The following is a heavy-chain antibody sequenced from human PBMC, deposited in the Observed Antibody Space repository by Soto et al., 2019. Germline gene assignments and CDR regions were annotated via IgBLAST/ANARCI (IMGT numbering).Heavy chain of an antibody. V-gene: IGHV4-59*01. J-gene: IGHJ3*02. CDR3: ARGDLRSFRAFDI. CDR2: IYYSGST. Sequence: SETLSLTCTVSGGSISSYYWSWIRQPPGKGLEWIGYIYYSGSTNYNPSLKSRVTISVDTSENQFSLKLSSVTAADTAVYYCARGDLRSFRAFDIWGQGTMVTVSS. D-gene: IGHD2-21*01. CDR1: GGSISSYY.